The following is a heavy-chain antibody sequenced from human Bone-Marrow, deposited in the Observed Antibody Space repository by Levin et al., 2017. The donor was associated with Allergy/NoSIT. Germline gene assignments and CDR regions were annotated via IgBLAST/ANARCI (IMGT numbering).Heavy chain of an antibody. J-gene: IGHJ6*02. CDR3: ARHKDYGGNGYYYYGMDV. Sequence: GGSLRLSCAASGFTFTDYAIHWIRKAPGRGLEWVSGVSWNSGTIGYADSVKGRFTISRDNAKNSLYLQMNSLRTEDTALYFCARHKDYGGNGYYYYGMDVWGQGTTVTVSS. CDR1: GFTFTDYA. CDR2: VSWNSGTI. D-gene: IGHD4-23*01. V-gene: IGHV3-9*01.